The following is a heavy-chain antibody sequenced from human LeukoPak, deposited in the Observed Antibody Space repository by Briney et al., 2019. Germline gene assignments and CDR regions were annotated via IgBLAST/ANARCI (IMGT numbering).Heavy chain of an antibody. J-gene: IGHJ4*02. D-gene: IGHD1-1*01. CDR2: ISATGGNT. V-gene: IGHV3-23*01. CDR1: GFTFSTYA. Sequence: GGSLRLSCAASGFTFSTYAMTWVRQAPGKELEWVSAISATGGNTYYADSVKGRFTVSRDNSKNTLYLQMNSLRAEDTAVYYCAKDLRLQRYYFDYWGQGTLVTVSS. CDR3: AKDLRLQRYYFDY.